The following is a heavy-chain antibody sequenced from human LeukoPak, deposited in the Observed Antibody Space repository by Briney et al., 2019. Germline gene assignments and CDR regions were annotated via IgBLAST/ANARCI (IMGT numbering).Heavy chain of an antibody. J-gene: IGHJ4*02. V-gene: IGHV1-2*02. CDR1: GYTFTGYY. D-gene: IGHD5-18*01. Sequence: ASVKVSCKASGYTFTGYYMHWVRQAPGQGLEWMGWINPNSGGTNYAQKFQGRVTMTGDTSISTAYMELSRLSSDDTAIYYCAGRPDTAIVPIFDYWGQGALVTVSS. CDR3: AGRPDTAIVPIFDY. CDR2: INPNSGGT.